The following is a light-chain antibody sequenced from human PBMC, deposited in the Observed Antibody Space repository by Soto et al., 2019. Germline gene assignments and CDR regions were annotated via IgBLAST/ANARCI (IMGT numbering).Light chain of an antibody. V-gene: IGKV4-1*01. J-gene: IGKJ3*01. Sequence: DIVMTQSPDSLAVSLGERATINCKSSQSVLYSSNNKNYLAWYQQKPGQPPKLLIYWASTRESGVPDRFSGSGSGTDFTLTISSLQAEDVVVYYCQQYYSTPFTFGPGTKVDI. CDR1: QSVLYSSNNKNY. CDR2: WAS. CDR3: QQYYSTPFT.